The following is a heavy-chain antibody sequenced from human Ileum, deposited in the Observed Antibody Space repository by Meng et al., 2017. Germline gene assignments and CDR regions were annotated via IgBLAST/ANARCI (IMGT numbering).Heavy chain of an antibody. CDR3: ATGVDWAKSGNI. D-gene: IGHD3-9*01. CDR2: IHPGGST. Sequence: QVQIRQVGAGLLKPSETLSLACAVYDGSLGGYYLSWIRQPPRKGLEWVGEIHPGGSTSYNPSLQSRVTIAVDTSKNQFSVTLSSVSAADTAVYYCATGVDWAKSGNIWGQGTLVTVSS. J-gene: IGHJ4*02. CDR1: DGSLGGYY. V-gene: IGHV4-34*01.